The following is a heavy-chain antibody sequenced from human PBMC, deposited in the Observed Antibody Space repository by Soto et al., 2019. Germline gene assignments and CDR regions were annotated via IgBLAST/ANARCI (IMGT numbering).Heavy chain of an antibody. Sequence: QVQLVQSGAEVKKPGASVKLSCKASGYTFTSYVISWVRQAPGQGLEWMGWISAYSDNTKYGQKVQGRVAMTTDTSTNTAYMELRSLRSDDTAVYYCARALIREGASDIWGQGTMVTVSS. CDR3: ARALIREGASDI. CDR2: ISAYSDNT. D-gene: IGHD1-26*01. V-gene: IGHV1-18*01. CDR1: GYTFTSYV. J-gene: IGHJ3*02.